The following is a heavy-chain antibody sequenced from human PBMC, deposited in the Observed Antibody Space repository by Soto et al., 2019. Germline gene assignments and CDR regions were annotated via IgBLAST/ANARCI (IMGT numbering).Heavy chain of an antibody. CDR2: ISHGGST. J-gene: IGHJ5*02. CDR3: ARHRARHSSSLPLPPHIWFDP. CDR1: GDSISSGRYF. Sequence: SETLSLTCTVSGDSISSGRYFWTWIRQHPGKGLEWIGYISHGGSTYYNPSLKSRVTISVDTSKNQFSLKLSSVTAADTAVYYCARHRARHSSSLPLPPHIWFDPWGQGTLVTVSS. D-gene: IGHD6-13*01. V-gene: IGHV4-39*01.